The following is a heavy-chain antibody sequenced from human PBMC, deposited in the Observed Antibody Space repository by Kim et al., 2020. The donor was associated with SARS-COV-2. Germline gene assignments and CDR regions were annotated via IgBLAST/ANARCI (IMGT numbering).Heavy chain of an antibody. CDR3: ARDRRGAVIWQQLGFAGSRNWFDP. J-gene: IGHJ5*02. CDR1: GGSISSYY. D-gene: IGHD6-13*01. V-gene: IGHV4-59*13. Sequence: SETLSLTCTVSGGSISSYYWSWIRQPPGKGLEWIGYIYYSGSTNYNPSLKSRVTISVDTSKNQFSLKLSSVTAADTAVYYCARDRRGAVIWQQLGFAGSRNWFDPWGQGTLVTVSS. CDR2: IYYSGST.